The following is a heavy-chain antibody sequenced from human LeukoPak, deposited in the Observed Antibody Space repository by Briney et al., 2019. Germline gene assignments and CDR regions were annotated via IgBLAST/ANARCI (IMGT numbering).Heavy chain of an antibody. Sequence: PGRSLRLSCAASGFTFSSYAMHWVRQAPGKGLEWVAVMSYDGSSKYYADSVKGRFTISRDNSKNTLYLQMNSLRAEDTAVYYCARDLYYWGQGTLVTVSS. V-gene: IGHV3-30*04. CDR3: ARDLYY. CDR1: GFTFSSYA. CDR2: MSYDGSSK. J-gene: IGHJ4*02.